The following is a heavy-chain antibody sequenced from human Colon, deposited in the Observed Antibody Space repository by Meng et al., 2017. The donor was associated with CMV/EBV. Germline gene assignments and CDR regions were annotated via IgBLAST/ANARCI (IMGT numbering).Heavy chain of an antibody. CDR1: GYRFQSYG. D-gene: IGHD5-24*01. J-gene: IGHJ4*02. Sequence: ASVKVSCKTSGYRFQSYGISWVRQAPGQGLEWMGWVNPKSGATNYAQKFQGRITMTRDTSLSTIYMELSTLTSDDTAVFYCARDLGDGFLRASDYWGQGTMVTVSS. CDR3: ARDLGDGFLRASDY. CDR2: VNPKSGAT. V-gene: IGHV1-2*02.